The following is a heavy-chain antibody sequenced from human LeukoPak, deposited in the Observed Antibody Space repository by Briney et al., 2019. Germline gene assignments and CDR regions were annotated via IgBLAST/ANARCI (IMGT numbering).Heavy chain of an antibody. CDR2: ISYDGSNK. CDR3: ASDGFGFRRIVVVPAAIGS. V-gene: IGHV3-30-3*01. CDR1: GFTFSSYA. J-gene: IGHJ4*02. D-gene: IGHD2-2*01. Sequence: GRSLRLSCAASGFTFSSYAMHWVRQAPGKGLEWVVVISYDGSNKYYADSVKGRFTISRDNSKNTLYLQMNSLRAVDTAVYHCASDGFGFRRIVVVPAAIGSWGQGTLVTVSS.